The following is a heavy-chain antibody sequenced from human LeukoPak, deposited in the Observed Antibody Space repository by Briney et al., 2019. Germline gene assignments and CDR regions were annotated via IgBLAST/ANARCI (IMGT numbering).Heavy chain of an antibody. V-gene: IGHV3-21*01. CDR2: ISSSSSYI. Sequence: GGSLRLSCTASGFTLSSYWMSWVRQAPGKGLEWVSSISSSSSYIYYADSVKGRFTISRDNAKNSLYLQMNSLRAEDTAVYYCASPQYYYDSSGYYQPTDDAFDIWGQGTMVTVSS. CDR3: ASPQYYYDSSGYYQPTDDAFDI. D-gene: IGHD3-22*01. J-gene: IGHJ3*02. CDR1: GFTLSSYW.